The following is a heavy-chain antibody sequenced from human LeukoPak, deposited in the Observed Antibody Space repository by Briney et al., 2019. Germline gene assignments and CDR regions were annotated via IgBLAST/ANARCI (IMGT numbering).Heavy chain of an antibody. CDR2: IWYDGSNE. V-gene: IGHV3-33*01. CDR1: GFTFNNFG. J-gene: IGHJ4*02. CDR3: ARDQWEGQWLVQGPDY. Sequence: GSLRLSCAASGFTFNNFGMHWVRQAPGKGLEWVALIWYDGSNEFYADSVKGRFTISRDDSKNMLYLQMSSLRAEDTGVYYCARDQWEGQWLVQGPDYWGQGTLVTVSS. D-gene: IGHD6-19*01.